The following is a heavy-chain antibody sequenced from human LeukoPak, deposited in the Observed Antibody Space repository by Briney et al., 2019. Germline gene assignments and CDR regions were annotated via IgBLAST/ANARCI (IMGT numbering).Heavy chain of an antibody. CDR1: GFTFTTYA. V-gene: IGHV3-23*01. J-gene: IGHJ1*01. D-gene: IGHD2-21*01. Sequence: GGSLRLSCAASGFTFTTYAMTWVRQTPGKGLEWVSAISGSGASTYYADSVKGRFTISRDSSKNTVYLQMNSLRAEDTAVYYCAKDCGGDCFSRKYFQHWGRGTLVTVSS. CDR2: ISGSGAST. CDR3: AKDCGGDCFSRKYFQH.